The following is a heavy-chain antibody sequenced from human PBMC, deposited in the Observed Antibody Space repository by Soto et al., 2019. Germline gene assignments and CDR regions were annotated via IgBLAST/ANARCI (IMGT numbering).Heavy chain of an antibody. J-gene: IGHJ6*02. D-gene: IGHD6-19*01. V-gene: IGHV3-21*01. CDR1: GFTFSSYS. Sequence: GGSLRLSCAASGFTFSSYSMNWVRQAPGKGLEWVSSISSSSSYIYYADSVKGRFTISRDNAKNSLYLQLNSLRAEDTAVYYCARDGLSVAGKTYYYYGMDVWGQGTTVTVSS. CDR2: ISSSSSYI. CDR3: ARDGLSVAGKTYYYYGMDV.